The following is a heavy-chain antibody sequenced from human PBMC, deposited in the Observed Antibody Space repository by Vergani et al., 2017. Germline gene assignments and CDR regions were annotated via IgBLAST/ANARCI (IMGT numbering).Heavy chain of an antibody. CDR1: GFTFSSYE. J-gene: IGHJ4*02. Sequence: EVQLVESGGGLVQPGGSLRLSCAASGFTFSSYEMNWVRQAPGKGLEWVSYISSSGSTIYYADSVKGRFTISRDNSKNTLSLQMNSLTAEDTAIYYCAGPQGTSAYYYGGFDYWGQGILVTVSS. D-gene: IGHD3-22*01. CDR2: ISSSGSTI. V-gene: IGHV3-48*03. CDR3: AGPQGTSAYYYGGFDY.